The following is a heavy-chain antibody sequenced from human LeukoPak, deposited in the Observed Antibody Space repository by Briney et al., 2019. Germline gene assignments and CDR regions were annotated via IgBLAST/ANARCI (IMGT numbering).Heavy chain of an antibody. CDR1: GGSISSSSYY. CDR2: IYYSGST. Sequence: SETLSLTCTVSGGSISSSSYYWGWIRQPPGKGLEWIGSIYYSGSTNYNPSLKSRVTISVDTSKNQFSLKLSSVTAADTAVYYCARGVSYGSGSYYPSPFDYWGQGTLVTVSS. V-gene: IGHV4-39*07. D-gene: IGHD3-10*01. J-gene: IGHJ4*02. CDR3: ARGVSYGSGSYYPSPFDY.